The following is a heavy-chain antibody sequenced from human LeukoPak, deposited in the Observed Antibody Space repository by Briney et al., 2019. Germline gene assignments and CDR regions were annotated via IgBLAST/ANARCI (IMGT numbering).Heavy chain of an antibody. CDR1: GYTFISYD. D-gene: IGHD3-16*01. CDR3: ARGVGGLGNMDV. J-gene: IGHJ6*03. CDR2: MSPKSGNT. V-gene: IGHV1-8*01. Sequence: ASVKVSCKASGYTFISYDIDWVRQVTGQGLGWMGWMSPKSGNTDYAQKFKGRVTMTRNTSINTAYLELSSLTSDDTAVYFCARGVGGLGNMDVWGKGTTVIISS.